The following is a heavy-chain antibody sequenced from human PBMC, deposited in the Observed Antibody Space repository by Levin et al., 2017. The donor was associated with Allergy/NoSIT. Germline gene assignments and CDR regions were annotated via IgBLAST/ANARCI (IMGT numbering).Heavy chain of an antibody. CDR2: IYYSGST. CDR3: ARESHFGRIDY. CDR1: GGSISSGGYY. J-gene: IGHJ4*02. V-gene: IGHV4-31*03. Sequence: PSETLSLTCTVSGGSISSGGYYWSWIRQHPGKGLEWIGYIYYSGSTYYNPSLKSRVTISVDTSKNQFSLKLSSVTAADTAVYYCARESHFGRIDYWGQGTLVTVSS. D-gene: IGHD3-10*01.